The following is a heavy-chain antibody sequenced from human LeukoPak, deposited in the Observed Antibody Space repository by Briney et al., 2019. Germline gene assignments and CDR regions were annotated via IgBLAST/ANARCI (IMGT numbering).Heavy chain of an antibody. V-gene: IGHV1-2*04. CDR2: INPNSGGT. Sequence: ASVKVSCKASGYTFTGYYMHWVRQAPGQGLEGMGWINPNSGGTNYAQKFQGWVTMTRDTSISTAYMELSRLRSDDTAVYYCARGDGQIAAAGTGWFDPWGQGTLVTVSS. CDR3: ARGDGQIAAAGTGWFDP. CDR1: GYTFTGYY. D-gene: IGHD6-13*01. J-gene: IGHJ5*02.